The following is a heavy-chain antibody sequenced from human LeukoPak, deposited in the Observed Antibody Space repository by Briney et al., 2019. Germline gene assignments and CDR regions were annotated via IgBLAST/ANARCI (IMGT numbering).Heavy chain of an antibody. J-gene: IGHJ6*03. CDR1: GGSISSHY. Sequence: SETLSLTCTVSGGSISSHYWSWIRQPPGKGLEWIGYIYYSGSTNYNPSLKSRVTISVDTSKNQFSLKLSSVAAADTAVYYCARAGGYYYYYYMDVWGKGTTVTVSS. D-gene: IGHD1-14*01. CDR2: IYYSGST. CDR3: ARAGGYYYYYYMDV. V-gene: IGHV4-59*11.